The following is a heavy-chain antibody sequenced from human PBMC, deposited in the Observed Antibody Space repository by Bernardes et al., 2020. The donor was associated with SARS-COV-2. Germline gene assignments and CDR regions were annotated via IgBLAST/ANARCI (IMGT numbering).Heavy chain of an antibody. V-gene: IGHV1-46*01. CDR2: ILPSDGST. Sequence: ASVKVSCKASGYTFTSYYLHWVRQAPGQGLEWVGMILPSDGSTSYAQKFQGRVTMTRDTSISTAYMELSRLRSDDTAVYYCARDSTVLRFLEWLSREYYYYGMDVWGQGTTVTVSS. CDR1: GYTFTSYY. J-gene: IGHJ6*02. CDR3: ARDSTVLRFLEWLSREYYYYGMDV. D-gene: IGHD3-3*01.